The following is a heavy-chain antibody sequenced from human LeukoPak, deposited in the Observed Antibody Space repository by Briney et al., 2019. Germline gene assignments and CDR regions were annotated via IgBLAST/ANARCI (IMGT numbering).Heavy chain of an antibody. J-gene: IGHJ4*02. CDR3: ARGGRRGSGGIYKGDY. V-gene: IGHV3-9*01. CDR2: ISWNIDLI. D-gene: IGHD3-10*01. Sequence: GGSLRLSCVASGFTFDEYTMIWVRQAPGKGLELVSGISWNIDLIGYADSMKGRFTISRDNAKNSLYLQMNSLRPEDTALYYCARGGRRGSGGIYKGDYWGQGTLVTVSS. CDR1: GFTFDEYT.